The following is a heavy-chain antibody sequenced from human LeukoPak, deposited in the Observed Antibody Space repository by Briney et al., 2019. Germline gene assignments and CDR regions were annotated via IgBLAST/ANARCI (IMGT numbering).Heavy chain of an antibody. CDR1: GGSISSGGYY. V-gene: IGHV4-31*03. CDR3: AKGTLWFGELSPSFDY. Sequence: SQTLSLTCTVSGGSISSGGYYWSWIRQHPGMGLVWIGYIYYSGSTYYNPSLKSRVTISVDTSKNQFSLKLSSVTAADTAVYYCAKGTLWFGELSPSFDYWGQGTLVTVSS. J-gene: IGHJ4*02. D-gene: IGHD3-10*01. CDR2: IYYSGST.